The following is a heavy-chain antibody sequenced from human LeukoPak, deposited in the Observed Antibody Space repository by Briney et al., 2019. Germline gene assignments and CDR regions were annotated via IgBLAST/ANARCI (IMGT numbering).Heavy chain of an antibody. D-gene: IGHD3-10*01. CDR2: INWNGGTT. CDR3: ARATSGSYSNYYYSYYMDV. V-gene: IGHV3-20*04. J-gene: IGHJ6*03. CDR1: GFTVSSNY. Sequence: PGGSLRLSCAASGFTVSSNYMSWVRQAPGKGLEWVSAINWNGGTTGYVDSVKGRFTISRDNAKNSLYLQMNSLRAEDTALYYCARATSGSYSNYYYSYYMDVWGKGTTVTVSS.